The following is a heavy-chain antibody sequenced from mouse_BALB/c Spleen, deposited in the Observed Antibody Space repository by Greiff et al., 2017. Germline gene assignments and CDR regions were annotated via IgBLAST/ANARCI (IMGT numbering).Heavy chain of an antibody. D-gene: IGHD1-1*01. CDR2: IWTGGGT. J-gene: IGHJ1*01. Sequence: VKLMESGPGLVAPSQSLSITCTVSGFSLTSYDISWIRQPPGKGLEWLGVIWTGGGTNYNSAFMSRLSISKENSKSQVFLKMNSLQTDDTAIYYCVRHYYGFWYFDVWGAGTTVTVSS. CDR1: GFSLTSYD. V-gene: IGHV2-9-2*01. CDR3: VRHYYGFWYFDV.